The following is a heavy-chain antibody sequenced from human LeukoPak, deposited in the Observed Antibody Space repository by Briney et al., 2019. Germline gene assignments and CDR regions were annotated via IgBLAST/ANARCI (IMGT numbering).Heavy chain of an antibody. Sequence: GASVKVSCKASGGTFSSYAISWVRQAPGQGLEWMGRIIPILGIANYAQKFQGRVTITADESTSTAYMELSSLRSEDTAVYYCARGNSYYYYYMDVWGKGTTVTVSS. V-gene: IGHV1-69*04. J-gene: IGHJ6*03. CDR2: IIPILGIA. CDR1: GGTFSSYA. CDR3: ARGNSYYYYYMDV.